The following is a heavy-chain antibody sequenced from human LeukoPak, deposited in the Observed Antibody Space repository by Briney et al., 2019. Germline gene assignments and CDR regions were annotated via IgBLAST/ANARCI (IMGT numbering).Heavy chain of an antibody. Sequence: GASVKVSCKASGYTFTGYYIHWVRQAPGQGLEWMGWINPNNGGTNYVQKFQDRVTMTRDTSISTAYMELSRLRSDDTAAYYCARDQNYYDSSGYYGIDCWGQGTLVTVSS. CDR1: GYTFTGYY. CDR3: ARDQNYYDSSGYYGIDC. CDR2: INPNNGGT. D-gene: IGHD3-22*01. V-gene: IGHV1-2*02. J-gene: IGHJ4*02.